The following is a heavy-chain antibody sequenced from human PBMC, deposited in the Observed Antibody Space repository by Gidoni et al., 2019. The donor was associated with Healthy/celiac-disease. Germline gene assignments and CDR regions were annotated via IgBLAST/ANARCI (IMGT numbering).Heavy chain of an antibody. CDR1: GFTFSSYG. CDR3: ARDRDIVVVPAAIRDYYYYYMDV. V-gene: IGHV3-33*01. J-gene: IGHJ6*03. D-gene: IGHD2-2*02. Sequence: QVQLVESGGGVVQPGRSLRLSCAASGFTFSSYGMHWVRQAPGKGLEWVAVIWCDGSNTYYADSVKGRFTISRDNSKNTLYLQMNSLRAEDTAVYYCARDRDIVVVPAAIRDYYYYYMDVWGKGTTVTVSS. CDR2: IWCDGSNT.